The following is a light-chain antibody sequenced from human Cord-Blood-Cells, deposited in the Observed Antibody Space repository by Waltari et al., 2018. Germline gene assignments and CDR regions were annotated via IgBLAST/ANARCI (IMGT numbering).Light chain of an antibody. V-gene: IGLV2-14*01. CDR3: SSYTSSSTVV. CDR1: SSDVGGYNY. J-gene: IGLJ2*01. Sequence: QSALTQSASVSGSPGQSITISCTGTSSDVGGYNYVSWYQQHPGNAPKLMIYDVSNRPSGVSNRFSGSKSGNTASLTISGLQAEDEADYYCSSYTSSSTVVFGGGTKLTVL. CDR2: DVS.